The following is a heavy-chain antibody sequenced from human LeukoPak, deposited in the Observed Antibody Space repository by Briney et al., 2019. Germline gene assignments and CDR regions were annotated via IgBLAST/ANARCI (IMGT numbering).Heavy chain of an antibody. J-gene: IGHJ4*02. CDR3: ARADCSSSSCYTVSY. CDR2: IDNIGDGT. V-gene: IGHV3-64*01. CDR1: GFTFNSYA. Sequence: PGGSLRLSCAASGFTFNSYAMQWVRRAPGKGLEFVSVIDNIGDGTYFANSVRGRFSISRDNSKNAVYLQMDSLRAEDTAVYYCARADCSSSSCYTVSYWGQGTLVTVSS. D-gene: IGHD2-2*02.